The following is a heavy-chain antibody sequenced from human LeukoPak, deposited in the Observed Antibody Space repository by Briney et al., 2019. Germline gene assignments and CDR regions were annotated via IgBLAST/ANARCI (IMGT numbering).Heavy chain of an antibody. CDR3: TTREIVVEPAQTSMVRGVLWRSDF. CDR1: GYTFTSYD. D-gene: IGHD3-10*01. J-gene: IGHJ4*01. CDR2: FDPKEGER. Sequence: ASVKVSCKASGYTFTSYDINWVRQAPGKGLEWMGGFDPKEGERVYAQSFQGRFTMTEDTSSGTAYMELNSLRSEDTAVYYCTTREIVVEPAQTSMVRGVLWRSDFWGHGTLVTVSS. V-gene: IGHV1-24*01.